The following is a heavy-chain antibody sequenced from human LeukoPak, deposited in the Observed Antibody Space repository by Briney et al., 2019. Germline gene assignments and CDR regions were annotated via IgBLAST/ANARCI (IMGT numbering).Heavy chain of an antibody. J-gene: IGHJ4*02. CDR3: ARRWSGEFSLDY. Sequence: HGESLKISCKGSGYSFTNYWIGWVRQMPGKGLEWMGIIYPGDSNTRYSPSFQGQVTISADKSISTAYLQWSSLKASDTAVYYCARRWSGEFSLDYWGQGTLVTVSS. D-gene: IGHD3-3*01. CDR2: IYPGDSNT. V-gene: IGHV5-51*01. CDR1: GYSFTNYW.